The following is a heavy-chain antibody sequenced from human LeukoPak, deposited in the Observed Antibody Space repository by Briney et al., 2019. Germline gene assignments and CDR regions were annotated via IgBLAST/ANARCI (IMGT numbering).Heavy chain of an antibody. D-gene: IGHD2-2*01. J-gene: IGHJ6*03. Sequence: SVKVSCKASGGIFSSYAISWVRQAPGQGLEWMGGIIPIFGTANYAQKFQGRVTITTDESTSTAYMELSSLRSEDTAVYYCARVFVPDVVVPPVTTYYYMDVWGKGTTVTVSS. V-gene: IGHV1-69*05. CDR3: ARVFVPDVVVPPVTTYYYMDV. CDR2: IIPIFGTA. CDR1: GGIFSSYA.